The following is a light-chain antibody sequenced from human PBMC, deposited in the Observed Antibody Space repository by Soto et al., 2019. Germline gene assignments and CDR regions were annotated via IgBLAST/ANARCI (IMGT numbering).Light chain of an antibody. CDR2: AVS. J-gene: IGLJ2*01. CDR1: SSDVGGYKY. Sequence: QSALTQPASVSGSPGPSIPISCTGTSSDVGGYKYVSWYQQHPDKAPKLIIFAVSNRPSGISSRFSGSKSGNTASLTISGLQAEDEADYYCASYTSSSTSVIFGRGTKLTVL. V-gene: IGLV2-14*01. CDR3: ASYTSSSTSVI.